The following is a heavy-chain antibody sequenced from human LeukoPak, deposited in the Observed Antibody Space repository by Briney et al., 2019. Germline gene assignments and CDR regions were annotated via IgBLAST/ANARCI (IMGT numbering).Heavy chain of an antibody. J-gene: IGHJ4*02. D-gene: IGHD4-17*01. CDR1: GGSISSDY. V-gene: IGHV4-59*12. Sequence: SETLSLTCTVSGGSISSDYWSWIRQPPGKGLEWIGHIYYNGNTNYKPSLKSRATISVDTSKNQFSLKLSSVTAADTAVYYCARDKGYGDYHSWGQGTLVTVSS. CDR3: ARDKGYGDYHS. CDR2: IYYNGNT.